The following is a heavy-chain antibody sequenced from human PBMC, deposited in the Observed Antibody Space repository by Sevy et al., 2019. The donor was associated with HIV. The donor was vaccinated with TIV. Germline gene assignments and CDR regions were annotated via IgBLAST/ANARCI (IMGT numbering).Heavy chain of an antibody. D-gene: IGHD1-26*01. CDR1: GGSISSLNYY. V-gene: IGHV4-31*03. CDR3: ARANAYLTSDAFDL. J-gene: IGHJ3*01. CDR2: ISYSGRT. Sequence: SETLSLTCTVSGGSISSLNYYWSWIRQHPGKGLEWIEYISYSGRTSYNPSLKSRLTISLDTSKNQFSLRLSSVTAADTALFYCARANAYLTSDAFDLWGQGTMVTVSS.